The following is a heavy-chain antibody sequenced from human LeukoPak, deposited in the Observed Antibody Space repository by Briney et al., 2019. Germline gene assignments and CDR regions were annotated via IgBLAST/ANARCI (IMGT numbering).Heavy chain of an antibody. CDR2: IYHSGNT. V-gene: IGHV4-38-2*02. Sequence: SETLSLTCTVSSYSISTDYYWGWIRQPPGKGLEWIGSIYHSGNTNYSPSLKSRVTISVDTSKNQFSLKLTSVTAADTAVYYCARLYGSGSFRGFSWGQGTLVTVSS. D-gene: IGHD3-10*01. CDR3: ARLYGSGSFRGFS. J-gene: IGHJ4*02. CDR1: SYSISTDYY.